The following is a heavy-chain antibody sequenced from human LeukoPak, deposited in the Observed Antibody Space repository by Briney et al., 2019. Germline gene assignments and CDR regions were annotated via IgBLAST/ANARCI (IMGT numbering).Heavy chain of an antibody. Sequence: PSETLSLTCTVSGGSISSSSYYWGWIRQPPGKGLEWIGSIYYSGSTYYNPSLKSRVTISVDTSKNQFSLKLSSVTAADTAVYYCARGDYDDSGDFRTLEYWGQGTLVTVSS. D-gene: IGHD4-17*01. V-gene: IGHV4-39*07. J-gene: IGHJ4*02. CDR1: GGSISSSSYY. CDR2: IYYSGST. CDR3: ARGDYDDSGDFRTLEY.